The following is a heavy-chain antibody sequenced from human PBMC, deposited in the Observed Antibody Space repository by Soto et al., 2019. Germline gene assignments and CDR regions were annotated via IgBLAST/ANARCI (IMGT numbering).Heavy chain of an antibody. V-gene: IGHV2-5*02. J-gene: IGHJ5*02. Sequence: SGPTLVNPTQTLTLTCTFSGFSLSTGGVGVGWIRQPPGKALEWLALIYWDDDKRYSPSLKSRLTITKDTSKNQVVLTMTNMDPVDTATYYCAHRPWYCSSTSCENWFDPWGQGTLVTVSS. CDR1: GFSLSTGGVG. D-gene: IGHD2-2*01. CDR3: AHRPWYCSSTSCENWFDP. CDR2: IYWDDDK.